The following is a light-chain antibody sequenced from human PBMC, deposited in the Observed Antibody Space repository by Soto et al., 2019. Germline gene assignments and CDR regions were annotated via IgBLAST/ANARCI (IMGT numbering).Light chain of an antibody. Sequence: IQLTQSPSSLSASVGDRVTITCRASQAISDSLVWYQQNPGQAPKLLIYAASTLQSGVPSRFSGSGSGTYFTLTISSLHPADFATYYCQQFKSYPYTFGQGTKLEI. CDR3: QQFKSYPYT. J-gene: IGKJ2*01. CDR2: AAS. V-gene: IGKV1-9*01. CDR1: QAISDS.